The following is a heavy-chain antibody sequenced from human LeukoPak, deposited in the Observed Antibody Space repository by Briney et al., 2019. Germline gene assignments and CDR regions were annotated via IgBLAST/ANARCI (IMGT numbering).Heavy chain of an antibody. CDR1: GFTFTDYY. Sequence: ASVKVSCKASGFTFTDYYVHWVRQAPGQGLEWMGWINPNSGVTNCAQKFQGRVTMTRNTSISTTYMEPKRLRSDDTAVFYCARGDDPVVVTATYYCDYWGQGTLVTVSS. D-gene: IGHD2-21*02. CDR2: INPNSGVT. CDR3: ARGDDPVVVTATYYCDY. J-gene: IGHJ4*02. V-gene: IGHV1-2*02.